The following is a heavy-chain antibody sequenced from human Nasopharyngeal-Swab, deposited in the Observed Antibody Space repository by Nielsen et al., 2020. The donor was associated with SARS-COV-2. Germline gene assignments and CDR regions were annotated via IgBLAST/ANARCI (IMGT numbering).Heavy chain of an antibody. Sequence: GGSLRLSCAASGFTVSSDAMHWVRQAPGKGLEWVAVISYDGSNKYYADSVKGRFTISRDNSKNTLYLQMNSLRVEDTAVYYCARDHYSSSSGPSNFDYWGQGTLVTVSS. J-gene: IGHJ4*02. V-gene: IGHV3-30-3*01. CDR2: ISYDGSNK. CDR1: GFTVSSDA. CDR3: ARDHYSSSSGPSNFDY. D-gene: IGHD6-6*01.